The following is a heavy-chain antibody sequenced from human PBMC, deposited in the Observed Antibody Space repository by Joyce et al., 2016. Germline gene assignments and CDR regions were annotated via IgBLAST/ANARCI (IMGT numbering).Heavy chain of an antibody. Sequence: QVLLVQSGAAVKRPGSSLRVSCKSSGGDFCNYTVNWVRQAPGQRLEWMGGIIPFFGAAKYAEDFQGRVTLTADQSTRTAYLELSSLTSADTAVYYCARGGTSSDHYFFYTLDVWGPGTTVIVSS. V-gene: IGHV1-69*12. D-gene: IGHD1-14*01. CDR3: ARGGTSSDHYFFYTLDV. J-gene: IGHJ6*02. CDR1: GGDFCNYT. CDR2: IIPFFGAA.